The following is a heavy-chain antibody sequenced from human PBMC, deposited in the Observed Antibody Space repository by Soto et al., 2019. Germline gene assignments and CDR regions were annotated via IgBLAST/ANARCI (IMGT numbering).Heavy chain of an antibody. J-gene: IGHJ4*02. V-gene: IGHV4-4*02. CDR3: ARDNKVAVAGFDY. D-gene: IGHD6-19*01. CDR2: IYHSGST. CDR1: GGSISSSNW. Sequence: SETLSLTCAVSGGSISSSNWWSWVRQPPGKGLEWIGEIYHSGSTNYNPSLKSRVTISVDKSKNQFSLKLSSVTAADTAVYYCARDNKVAVAGFDYWGQGTLVTVSS.